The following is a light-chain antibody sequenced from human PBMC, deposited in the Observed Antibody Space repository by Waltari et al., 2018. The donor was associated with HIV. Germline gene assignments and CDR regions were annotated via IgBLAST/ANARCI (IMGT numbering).Light chain of an antibody. J-gene: IGLJ1*01. CDR2: EVT. CDR3: CSYAGSRFYV. V-gene: IGLV2-23*02. Sequence: QPALTQPASVSGSPGQSITISCNGTRSDVRRYALVSWYQQHAGKAPKLLIYEVTKRPSGVSNRFSGSKSGNTASLTISGLQAEDEADYYCCSYAGSRFYVVGMGTQVTVV. CDR1: RSDVRRYAL.